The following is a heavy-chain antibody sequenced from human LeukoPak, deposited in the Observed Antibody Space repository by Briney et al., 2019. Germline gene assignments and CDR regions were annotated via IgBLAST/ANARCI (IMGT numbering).Heavy chain of an antibody. CDR1: GGSISSYY. V-gene: IGHV4-4*07. Sequence: PSETLSLTCTVSGGSISSYYWSWIRQPAGKGLEWIGRIYTSGSTNYNPSLKSRVTMSVDTSKNQFSLKLSSVTAADTAVYYCARGGYYDFWSGYYGYNWFDPWGQGTLVTVSS. D-gene: IGHD3-3*01. CDR2: IYTSGST. J-gene: IGHJ5*02. CDR3: ARGGYYDFWSGYYGYNWFDP.